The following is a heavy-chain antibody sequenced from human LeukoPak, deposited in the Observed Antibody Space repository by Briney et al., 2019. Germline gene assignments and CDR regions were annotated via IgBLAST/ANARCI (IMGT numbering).Heavy chain of an antibody. V-gene: IGHV1-69*13. CDR3: AREERITMVRGIPNWFDP. CDR1: GYTFTGYY. CDR2: IIPIFGTA. J-gene: IGHJ5*02. D-gene: IGHD3-10*01. Sequence: SVKVSCKASGYTFTGYYMHWVRQAPGQGLEWMGGIIPIFGTANYAQKFQGRVTITADEFTSTAYMELSSLRSEDTAVYYCAREERITMVRGIPNWFDPWGQGTLVTVSS.